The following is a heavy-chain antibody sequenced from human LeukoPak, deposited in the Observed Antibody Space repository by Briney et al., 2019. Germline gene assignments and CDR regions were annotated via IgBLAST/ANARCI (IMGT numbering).Heavy chain of an antibody. CDR3: ARHINWDYFDS. D-gene: IGHD7-27*01. Sequence: PSETLSPTCTVSGVSISSYYWTWIRQPPGKGLEWIGYYYSGSTKYNPSLKSRVTISVDTSKKQFSLKLNSVTAADTAVYYCARHINWDYFDSWGQGTLVTVSS. CDR2: YYSGST. CDR1: GVSISSYY. J-gene: IGHJ4*02. V-gene: IGHV4-59*08.